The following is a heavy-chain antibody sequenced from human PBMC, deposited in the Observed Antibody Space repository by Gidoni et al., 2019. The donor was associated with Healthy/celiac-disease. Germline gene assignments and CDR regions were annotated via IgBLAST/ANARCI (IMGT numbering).Heavy chain of an antibody. D-gene: IGHD2-21*01. CDR1: GFTFSSYA. Sequence: QVQLVESGGGVVQPGRSLRLSCAASGFTFSSYAMPWVRQAPGKGLEWVAVISYDGSNKYYADSVKGRFTISRDNSKNTLYLQMNSLRAEDTAVYYCARDHIADAFDIWGQGTMVTVSS. J-gene: IGHJ3*02. V-gene: IGHV3-30-3*01. CDR2: ISYDGSNK. CDR3: ARDHIADAFDI.